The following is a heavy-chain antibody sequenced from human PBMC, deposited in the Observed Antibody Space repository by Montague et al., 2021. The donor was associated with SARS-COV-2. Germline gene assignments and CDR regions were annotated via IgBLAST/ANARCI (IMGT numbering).Heavy chain of an antibody. V-gene: IGHV4-59*01. CDR1: GGSISGYY. D-gene: IGHD3-22*01. J-gene: IGHJ4*02. CDR3: ARVGTRLNDYDGSGYFDY. Sequence: SETLSLTCSVSGGSISGYYWSWIRRPPGKGLGWIGYIYYSGGTNYNPSLKSRVTISVDTSKNQLSLELSSVTAADTAMYYCARVGTRLNDYDGSGYFDYWGQGALVIVSS. CDR2: IYYSGGT.